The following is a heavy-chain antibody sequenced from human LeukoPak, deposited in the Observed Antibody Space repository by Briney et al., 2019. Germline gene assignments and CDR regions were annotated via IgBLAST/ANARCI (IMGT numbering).Heavy chain of an antibody. J-gene: IGHJ3*02. CDR2: ISGSGGST. CDR1: GFTFSSYG. CDR3: AKGLGRYSSSWYFDAFDI. V-gene: IGHV3-23*01. D-gene: IGHD6-13*01. Sequence: PGVSLRLSCAASGFTFSSYGMHWVRQAPGKGLEWVSAISGSGGSTYYADSVKGRFTISRDNSKNTLYLQMNSLRAEDTAVYYCAKGLGRYSSSWYFDAFDIWGQGTMVTVSS.